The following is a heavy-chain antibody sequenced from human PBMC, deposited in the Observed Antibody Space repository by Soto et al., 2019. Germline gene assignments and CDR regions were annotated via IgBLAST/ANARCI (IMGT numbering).Heavy chain of an antibody. CDR1: GFTFSSYA. J-gene: IGHJ4*02. V-gene: IGHV3-23*01. D-gene: IGHD6-13*01. CDR3: ARGGSSWYYFGY. Sequence: EVQLLESGGVLVQPGGSLRLSCAASGFTFSSYAMSWVRQAPGKGLEWVSAITGSGDSTYYANSVKGRFTISRDNSKNTLYLQMTSLRVEDTAVYYCARGGSSWYYFGYWGQGTLVTVSS. CDR2: ITGSGDST.